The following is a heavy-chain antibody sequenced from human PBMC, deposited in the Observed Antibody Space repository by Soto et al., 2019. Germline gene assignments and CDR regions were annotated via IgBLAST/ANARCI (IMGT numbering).Heavy chain of an antibody. V-gene: IGHV1-58*01. CDR3: AAGNTVTTALALDY. Sequence: QMQLVQSGPEVKKPGTSVKVSCKASGFTFTSSAVQWVRQARGQRLEWIGWIVVGSGNTNYAQKFQERVTITRDMSTSTADMELSSLRSEDTAVYYCAAGNTVTTALALDYWGQGTLVTVSS. CDR2: IVVGSGNT. D-gene: IGHD4-17*01. J-gene: IGHJ4*02. CDR1: GFTFTSSA.